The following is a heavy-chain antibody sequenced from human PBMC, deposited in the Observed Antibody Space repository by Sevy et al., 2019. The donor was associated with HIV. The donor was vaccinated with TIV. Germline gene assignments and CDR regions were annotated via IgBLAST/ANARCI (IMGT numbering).Heavy chain of an antibody. J-gene: IGHJ3*02. D-gene: IGHD6-13*01. Sequence: ASVKVSCKTSGYTFTSYYGISWVRQAPGQGLEWMGWISIYNGNTEYAQKLQDRVTITADTATSTGYIELRSLRFDDTAVYYCARGLFGQQMVPIAAFDMWGQGTMVTVSS. CDR3: ARGLFGQQMVPIAAFDM. V-gene: IGHV1-18*01. CDR1: GYTFTSYYG. CDR2: ISIYNGNT.